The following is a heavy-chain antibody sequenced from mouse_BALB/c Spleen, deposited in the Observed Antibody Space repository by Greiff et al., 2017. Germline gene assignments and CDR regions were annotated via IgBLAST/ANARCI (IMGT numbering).Heavy chain of an antibody. CDR2: ISSGGST. CDR1: GFTFSSYA. CDR3: ARKYGNYVNYAMDY. D-gene: IGHD2-10*02. Sequence: EVKVVESGGGLVKPGGSLKLSCAASGFTFSSYAMSWVRQTPEKRLEWVASISSGGSTYYPDSVKGRFTISRDNARNILYLQMSSLRSEDTAMYYCARKYGNYVNYAMDYWGQGTSVTVSS. J-gene: IGHJ4*01. V-gene: IGHV5-6-5*01.